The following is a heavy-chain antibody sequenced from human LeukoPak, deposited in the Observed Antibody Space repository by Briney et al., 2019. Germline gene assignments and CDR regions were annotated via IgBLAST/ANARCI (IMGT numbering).Heavy chain of an antibody. J-gene: IGHJ4*02. CDR3: AKPYSSSYYFDY. CDR1: GFTFSSYG. CDR2: IRYDGSNK. V-gene: IGHV3-30*02. D-gene: IGHD6-13*01. Sequence: GGSLRLSCAASGFTFSSYGMHWVRQAPGKGLEWVAFIRYDGSNKYYADPVKGRFTISRDNSKNTLYLQMNSLRAEDTAVYYCAKPYSSSYYFDYWGQGTLVTVSS.